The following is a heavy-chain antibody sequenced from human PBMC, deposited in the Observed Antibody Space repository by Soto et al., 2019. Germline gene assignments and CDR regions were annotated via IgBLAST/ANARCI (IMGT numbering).Heavy chain of an antibody. D-gene: IGHD6-6*01. V-gene: IGHV3-23*01. J-gene: IGHJ4*02. CDR2: ISGSDDST. CDR1: GFTFSSYA. CDR3: AKRSSSSTFDY. Sequence: PGGSLRLSCAASGFTFSSYAMSWVLQAPGKGLEWVSVISGSDDSTYYADSVKGRFTISRDNSKNTLYLQMNSLRAEDTAVYYCAKRSSSSTFDYWGQGTLVTVSS.